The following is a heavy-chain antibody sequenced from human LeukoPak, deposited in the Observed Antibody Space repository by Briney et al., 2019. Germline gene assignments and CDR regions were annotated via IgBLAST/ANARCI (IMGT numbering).Heavy chain of an antibody. D-gene: IGHD3-3*01. CDR2: VDPKDGET. Sequence: ASVKVSCKASGYAFDDNYMHWVQQAPGKGPEWMGFVDPKDGETVYAEKFQDRVTLSADTSIDTAYMELSSLTSEDTAMYYCTTTNVGNSPRDYWGQGTLVTVSS. CDR1: GYAFDDNY. V-gene: IGHV1-69-2*01. CDR3: TTTNVGNSPRDY. J-gene: IGHJ4*02.